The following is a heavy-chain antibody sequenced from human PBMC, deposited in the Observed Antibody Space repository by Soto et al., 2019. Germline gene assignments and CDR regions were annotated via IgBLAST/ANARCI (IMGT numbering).Heavy chain of an antibody. CDR1: GGSVSSSSYY. CDR3: VPSPAAAGSRGAGY. D-gene: IGHD6-13*01. Sequence: PSETLSLTCTVSGGSVSSSSYYWGWVRQPPGKGLEWIGSVYYSGSTYYNPSLESRVTISVDNSKNTLHLQMTSLRPEDTAVYYCVPSPAAAGSRGAGYWGQGTLVTVSS. CDR2: VYYSGST. V-gene: IGHV4-39*01. J-gene: IGHJ4*02.